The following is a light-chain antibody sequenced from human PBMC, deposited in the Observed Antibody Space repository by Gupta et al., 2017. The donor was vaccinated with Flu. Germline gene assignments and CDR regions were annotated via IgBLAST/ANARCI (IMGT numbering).Light chain of an antibody. Sequence: TQSPATLSLSPGERAALSCWASQNVNNDVAWFQQQPGQAPRLLIYGASIRAAGIPLRFSGSGYGTEFTLTISSRQSEDSAVYYCQRYDEWPPKTFGQGTKVEIK. V-gene: IGKV3-15*01. CDR2: GAS. J-gene: IGKJ1*01. CDR3: QRYDEWPPKT. CDR1: QNVNND.